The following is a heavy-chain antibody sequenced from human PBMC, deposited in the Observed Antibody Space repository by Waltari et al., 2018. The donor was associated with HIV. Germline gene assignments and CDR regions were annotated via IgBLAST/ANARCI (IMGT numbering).Heavy chain of an antibody. V-gene: IGHV3-23*04. CDR1: GVDLKVHK. CDR3: AKEGLHGDYDGMDV. Sequence: VQSAGRVVRPGGSMRLSCGASGVDLKVHKRSWVRQFPGGRLEWVSSLTGSNDNTYHAPALKGRFTISRDTSKNILYLQMNNLGVDDTAVYYCAKEGLHGDYDGMDVWGQGTTVIVSS. CDR2: LTGSNDNT. J-gene: IGHJ6*02.